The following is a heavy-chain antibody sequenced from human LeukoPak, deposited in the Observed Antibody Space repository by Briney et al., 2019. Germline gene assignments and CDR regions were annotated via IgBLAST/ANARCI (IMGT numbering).Heavy chain of an antibody. Sequence: RPGGSLRLSCAASGFTFSSYGMHWVRQAPGKGLEWVAVISYDGSNKYYADSVKGRFTISRDNSKNTLYLQMNSLRAEDTAVYYCAKDGGLGDYDSSGYYTNWGQGTLATVSS. J-gene: IGHJ4*02. V-gene: IGHV3-30*18. CDR3: AKDGGLGDYDSSGYYTN. D-gene: IGHD3-22*01. CDR1: GFTFSSYG. CDR2: ISYDGSNK.